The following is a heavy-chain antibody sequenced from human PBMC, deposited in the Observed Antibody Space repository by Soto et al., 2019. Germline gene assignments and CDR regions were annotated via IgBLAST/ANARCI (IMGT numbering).Heavy chain of an antibody. CDR3: ARQRPTDGRWEFANYYGMDV. CDR1: GGSFSAYY. Sequence: KPSETLSLTCAVYGGSFSAYYWSWVRQPQGKGLEWIGEIIHSESTKYNPSLKSRVTISVDTSKNQFSLKLSSVTAADTAVYYCARQRPTDGRWEFANYYGMDVWGQGTPVTVSS. V-gene: IGHV4-34*12. D-gene: IGHD1-26*01. J-gene: IGHJ6*02. CDR2: IIHSEST.